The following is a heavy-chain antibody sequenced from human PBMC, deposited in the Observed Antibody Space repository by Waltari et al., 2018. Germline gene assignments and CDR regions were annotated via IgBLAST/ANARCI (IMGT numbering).Heavy chain of an antibody. CDR2: IYYSGST. CDR3: ARERDSYGSYPFDY. V-gene: IGHV4-31*03. D-gene: IGHD5-18*01. CDR1: GGPISSGGYY. Sequence: QVQLQESGPGLVKPSQTLSLTCTVSGGPISSGGYYWSWIRQHPGKGLEWIGYIYYSGSTYYNPSLKSRVTISVDTSKNHFSLKLSSVTAADTAVYYCARERDSYGSYPFDYWGQGTLVTVSS. J-gene: IGHJ4*02.